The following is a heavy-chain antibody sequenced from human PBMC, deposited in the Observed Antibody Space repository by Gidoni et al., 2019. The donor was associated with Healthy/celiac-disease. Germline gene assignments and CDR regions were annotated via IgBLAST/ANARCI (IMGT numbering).Heavy chain of an antibody. Sequence: QVQLVQSGAEVKKPGSSVKVSCKASGGPFSSYAVSWWRQAPGRGLEWMGGIIPIFGTANYAQKFQGRVTITADESTSTAYMELSSLRSEDTAVYYCARPIGYCSSTSCHDAFDIWGQVTMVTVSS. D-gene: IGHD2-2*01. V-gene: IGHV1-69*01. J-gene: IGHJ3*02. CDR3: ARPIGYCSSTSCHDAFDI. CDR2: IIPIFGTA. CDR1: GGPFSSYA.